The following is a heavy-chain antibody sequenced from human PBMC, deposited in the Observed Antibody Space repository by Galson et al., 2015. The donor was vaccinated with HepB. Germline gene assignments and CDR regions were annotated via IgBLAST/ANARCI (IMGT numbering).Heavy chain of an antibody. J-gene: IGHJ4*02. V-gene: IGHV1-58*02. Sequence: SVKVSCKASGYKFTSYYMHWVRQAPGQRLEWIGWIVVGSGNTNYAQKFQERVTITRDMSTSTAYMELSSLRSEDTAVYYCAATTTVTTFDYWGQGTLVTVSS. CDR1: GYKFTSYY. CDR3: AATTTVTTFDY. CDR2: IVVGSGNT. D-gene: IGHD4-17*01.